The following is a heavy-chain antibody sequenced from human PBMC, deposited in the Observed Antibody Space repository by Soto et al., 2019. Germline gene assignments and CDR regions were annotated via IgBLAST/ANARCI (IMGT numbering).Heavy chain of an antibody. J-gene: IGHJ4*02. D-gene: IGHD4-17*01. CDR3: ARDNYGRFDY. Sequence: EVQLVESGGGLVQPGGSLRLSCAASGFTFSSFWMHWVRQLPGKGLVWISRIENDGSSTSYADSVQGRFTISRDDARNTLYLKMNSLRAEDTAVYYCARDNYGRFDYWGQGSLVTVSS. CDR1: GFTFSSFW. CDR2: IENDGSST. V-gene: IGHV3-74*01.